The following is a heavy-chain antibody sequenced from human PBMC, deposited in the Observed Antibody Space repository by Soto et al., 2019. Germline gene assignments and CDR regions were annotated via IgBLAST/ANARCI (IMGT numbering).Heavy chain of an antibody. Sequence: GGSLRLSCAASGFTFSSYWMSWVRQAPGKGLEWVANIKQDGSEKYYVDSVKGRFTISRDNAKNSLYLQMNSLRAEDTAAYYCARVQAAAGPYFDYWGQGTLVTV. CDR1: GFTFSSYW. V-gene: IGHV3-7*01. J-gene: IGHJ4*02. CDR3: ARVQAAAGPYFDY. CDR2: IKQDGSEK. D-gene: IGHD6-13*01.